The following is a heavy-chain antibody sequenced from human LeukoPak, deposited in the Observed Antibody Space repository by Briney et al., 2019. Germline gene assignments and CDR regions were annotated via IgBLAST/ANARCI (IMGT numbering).Heavy chain of an antibody. CDR2: ISGSGDST. CDR3: AKDVHGSGWDDPLFDY. D-gene: IGHD6-19*01. J-gene: IGHJ4*02. CDR1: GFTFSSCA. Sequence: GGSLRLSCAASGFTFSSCAMSWVRQAPGKGLEWVSAISGSGDSTYYADSVKGRFTISRDNSKSTLYLQMNSLRAEDTAVYYCAKDVHGSGWDDPLFDYWGQGTLVTVSS. V-gene: IGHV3-23*01.